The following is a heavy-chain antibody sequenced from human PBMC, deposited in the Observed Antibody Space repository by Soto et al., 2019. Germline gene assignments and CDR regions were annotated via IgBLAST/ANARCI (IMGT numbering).Heavy chain of an antibody. J-gene: IGHJ6*02. CDR2: ISYDGSNK. Sequence: GGSLRLSCAASGFTFSSYGMHWVRQAPGKGLEWVAVISYDGSNKYYADSVKGRFTISRDNSKNTLYLQMNSLRAEDTAVYYCAKDGVGYCISTSCPFHYYYYGMDVWGQGTTVTVSS. CDR3: AKDGVGYCISTSCPFHYYYYGMDV. D-gene: IGHD2-2*01. CDR1: GFTFSSYG. V-gene: IGHV3-30*18.